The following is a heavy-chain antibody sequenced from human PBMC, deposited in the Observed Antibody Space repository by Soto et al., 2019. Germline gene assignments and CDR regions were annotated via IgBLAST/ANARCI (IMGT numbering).Heavy chain of an antibody. CDR2: ISGSGGST. Sequence: GGSLRLSCAASGFTFSSYAMSWVRQAPGKGLEWVSAISGSGGSTYYADSVKGRFTISRDNSKNTLYLQMNSLRAEDMDVYYCAKDYRITMVRGVIGFDYWGQGTLVTVSS. J-gene: IGHJ4*02. D-gene: IGHD3-10*01. CDR1: GFTFSSYA. CDR3: AKDYRITMVRGVIGFDY. V-gene: IGHV3-23*01.